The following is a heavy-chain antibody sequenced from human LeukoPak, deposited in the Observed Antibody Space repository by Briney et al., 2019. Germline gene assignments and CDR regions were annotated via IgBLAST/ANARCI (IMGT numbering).Heavy chain of an antibody. V-gene: IGHV3-53*01. Sequence: GGSLRLSCAASGFTVSSNYMSWVRQAPGKGLEWVSVIYSGGSTYYADSVKGRFTISRDNSKNTLYLQMNSLRAEDTAVYYCARAPSYAPGYYYYYMDVWGKGTTVTVSS. D-gene: IGHD2-8*01. CDR2: IYSGGST. CDR3: ARAPSYAPGYYYYYMDV. CDR1: GFTVSSNY. J-gene: IGHJ6*03.